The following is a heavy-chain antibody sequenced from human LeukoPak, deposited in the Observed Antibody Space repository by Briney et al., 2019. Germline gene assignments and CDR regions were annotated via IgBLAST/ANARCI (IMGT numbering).Heavy chain of an antibody. CDR2: IYSGGST. Sequence: GGSLRLSCAASGFTVSSNYMSWVRQAPGKGLEWVSVIYSGGSTYYADSVKGRFTISRDNSKNTLYLQMNSLRAEDTAVYYCARRIPAAIGHDAFDIWGQGTMVTVSS. CDR3: ARRIPAAIGHDAFDI. V-gene: IGHV3-53*05. CDR1: GFTVSSNY. D-gene: IGHD2-2*01. J-gene: IGHJ3*02.